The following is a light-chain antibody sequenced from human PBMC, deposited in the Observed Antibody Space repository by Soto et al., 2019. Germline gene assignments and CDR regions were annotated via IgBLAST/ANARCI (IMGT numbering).Light chain of an antibody. Sequence: DVQMIQSPSTLSASVGDRVTISCRASQSISNWLAWYQQKPGKAPKLLIFHASSLESGVPSRFSGSGSGTEFTLTISSLQPDDFATYYCQQYNSYWTFGQGTKVDI. CDR1: QSISNW. V-gene: IGKV1-5*01. CDR2: HAS. J-gene: IGKJ1*01. CDR3: QQYNSYWT.